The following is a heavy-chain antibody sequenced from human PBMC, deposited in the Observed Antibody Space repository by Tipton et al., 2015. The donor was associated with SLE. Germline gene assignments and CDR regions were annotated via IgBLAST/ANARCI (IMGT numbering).Heavy chain of an antibody. D-gene: IGHD6-6*01. CDR2: MKHRGST. J-gene: IGHJ4*02. CDR3: ARDGAARGDFDY. CDR1: GGEERGEK. Sequence: TLSLTCAVYGGEERGEKGRGRSQNAGKGREGIGEMKHRGSTNYNPSLKSRVTISVDTSKNQFSLKMSSGTAADTAVYYCARDGAARGDFDYWGQGTLVTVSS. V-gene: IGHV4-34*01.